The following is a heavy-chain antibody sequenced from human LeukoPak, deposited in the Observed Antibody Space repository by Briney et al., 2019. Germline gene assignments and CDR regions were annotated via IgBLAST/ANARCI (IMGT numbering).Heavy chain of an antibody. V-gene: IGHV3-23*01. CDR2: VGGSGGGT. J-gene: IGHJ4*02. CDR1: ALPFTSFP. D-gene: IGHD6-19*01. Sequence: GGPLTLSCALSALPFTSFPMTWVRQAPGRGREWVSTVGGSGGGTFYADSVQGRFTISRDNSKNTLYLQMNSLRVDDTAVYYCPKWSSSGWSKFDYCGQGKLVPVSA. CDR3: PKWSSSGWSKFDY.